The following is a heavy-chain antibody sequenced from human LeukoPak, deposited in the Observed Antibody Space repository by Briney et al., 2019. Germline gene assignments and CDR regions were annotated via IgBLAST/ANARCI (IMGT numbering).Heavy chain of an antibody. J-gene: IGHJ4*02. CDR2: ISNDGSRK. V-gene: IGHV3-30*03. Sequence: GGSLRLSCAPSGFTFSRHGMHWVRQAPGKGLEWVAIISNDGSRKYYAHSVEGRFTISRDNSKNTLYLQMDSLRAEDTAVYYCARDRAWNYFDYWGQGTLVTVPS. D-gene: IGHD3-3*01. CDR3: ARDRAWNYFDY. CDR1: GFTFSRHG.